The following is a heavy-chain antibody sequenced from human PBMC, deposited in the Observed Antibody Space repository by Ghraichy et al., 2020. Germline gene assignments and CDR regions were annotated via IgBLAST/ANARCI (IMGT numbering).Heavy chain of an antibody. J-gene: IGHJ6*02. CDR1: GLMFSPNT. CDR2: ISSSTRYI. Sequence: GGSLRLSCVASGLMFSPNTMNWVRQAPGKGLEWVSSISSSTRYIYYADSVKGRFTISRDNAQNSLYLQINSLRTEDTAVYYCSRGGGAGTPVLYHMDVCCLATTVTVSS. CDR3: SRGGGAGTPVLYHMDV. V-gene: IGHV3-21*01. D-gene: IGHD6-19*01.